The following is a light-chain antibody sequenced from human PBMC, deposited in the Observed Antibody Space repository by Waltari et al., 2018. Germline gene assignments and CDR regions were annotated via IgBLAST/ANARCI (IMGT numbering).Light chain of an antibody. V-gene: IGLV1-44*01. J-gene: IGLJ2*01. CDR3: ATWDASLTGWV. CDR2: SNN. CDR1: SSNIGSNP. Sequence: QSVLTQPPSASGTPGQRVTISCSGRSSNIGSNPVNWYQQLPGTAPKLLIHSNNQRPSGVPDRFSVSKSGTSASLAISGLQSEDEADYYCATWDASLTGWVFGGGTKLTVL.